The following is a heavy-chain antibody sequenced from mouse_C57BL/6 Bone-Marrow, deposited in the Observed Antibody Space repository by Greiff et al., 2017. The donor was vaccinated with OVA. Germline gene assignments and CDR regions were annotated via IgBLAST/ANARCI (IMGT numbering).Heavy chain of an antibody. CDR3: ARVDYSNYEDY. J-gene: IGHJ2*01. D-gene: IGHD2-5*01. CDR2: ISYDGSN. CDR1: GYSITSGYY. Sequence: EVQLQESGPGLVKPSQSLSLTCSVTGYSITSGYYWNWIRQFPGNKLEWMGYISYDGSNNYNPSLKNRISITRDTSKNQFFLKLNSVTTEDTATYYCARVDYSNYEDYWGQGTTLTVSS. V-gene: IGHV3-6*01.